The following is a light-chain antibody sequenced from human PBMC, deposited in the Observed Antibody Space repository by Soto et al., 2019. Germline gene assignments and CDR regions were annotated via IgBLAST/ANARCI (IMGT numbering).Light chain of an antibody. V-gene: IGLV2-14*01. CDR3: STYTNSITV. Sequence: QSALTQPASVSGSPGQSITISCTGTSSDIGTYNYVSWYQQHSGKAPKLMIYEVSNRPSGVSNRFSGSKSGNTASLTISGLQAEDEGDYYCSTYTNSITVFGGGTKLTVL. CDR2: EVS. CDR1: SSDIGTYNY. J-gene: IGLJ3*02.